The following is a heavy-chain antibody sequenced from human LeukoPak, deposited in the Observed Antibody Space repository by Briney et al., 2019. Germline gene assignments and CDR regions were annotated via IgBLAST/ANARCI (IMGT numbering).Heavy chain of an antibody. Sequence: GEXLXXSCKGXGYXFTNYWIGWGRQMPGKGLEWMGIIYPDDSETAFSPSFQGQVTISADKSINTAFLQWSSLKASDTAMYYCARSQDSSSDAFDVWGQGTMVTVSS. CDR2: IYPDDSET. CDR1: GYXFTNYW. D-gene: IGHD6-13*01. CDR3: ARSQDSSSDAFDV. J-gene: IGHJ3*01. V-gene: IGHV5-51*01.